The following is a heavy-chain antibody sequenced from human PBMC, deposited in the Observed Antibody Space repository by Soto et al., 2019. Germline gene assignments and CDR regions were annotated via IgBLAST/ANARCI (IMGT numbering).Heavy chain of an antibody. Sequence: SDTLCLSCAVYGLSFSGYDVILIRPPPGKGLEWIGEINHSGSTNYNPSLKSRVTISVDTSKNQFSLKLSSVTAADTAVYYCARGGWALRYFDWLPHYYYYGMDVWGQRTTVPVSS. CDR1: GLSFSGYD. CDR3: ARGGWALRYFDWLPHYYYYGMDV. D-gene: IGHD3-9*01. CDR2: INHSGST. V-gene: IGHV4-34*01. J-gene: IGHJ6*02.